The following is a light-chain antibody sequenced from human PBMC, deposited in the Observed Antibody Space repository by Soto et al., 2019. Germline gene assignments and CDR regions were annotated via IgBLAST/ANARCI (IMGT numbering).Light chain of an antibody. V-gene: IGKV3-20*01. CDR1: QSVSSSF. CDR3: QQYFTSPWA. CDR2: GAS. J-gene: IGKJ1*01. Sequence: DIVLTQSPGTLSLSPGERATLSCRASQSVSSSFLAWYQQKPGQAPSLLIYGASNRATGIPDRFSGSGSGTDFTLTISRLEPEDVAVYYCQQYFTSPWAFGQGTKVAIE.